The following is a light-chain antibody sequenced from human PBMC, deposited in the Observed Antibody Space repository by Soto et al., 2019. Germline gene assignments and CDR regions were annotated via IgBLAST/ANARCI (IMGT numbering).Light chain of an antibody. CDR2: GTS. V-gene: IGKV3-11*01. Sequence: IPLVPSPAALALSPGERSTLSFTGRETISGLLAWYQQKPGQPPRLLIYGTSNRATGIPARFSGSGSGTDFTLTISRLEPADLAVYYCQQYSSYPLTFGGGTKVDIK. CDR1: ETISGL. J-gene: IGKJ4*01. CDR3: QQYSSYPLT.